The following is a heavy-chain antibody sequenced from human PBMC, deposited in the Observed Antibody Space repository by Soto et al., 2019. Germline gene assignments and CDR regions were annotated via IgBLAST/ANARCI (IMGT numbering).Heavy chain of an antibody. Sequence: PSETLFLTCTVSGGSISSYYWSWIRQPPGKGLEWIGYIYYSGSTNYNPSLKSRVTISVDTSKNQFSLKLSSVTAADTAVYYCAGAAGIGEGAADYWGQGTLVTVSS. V-gene: IGHV4-59*01. D-gene: IGHD3-10*01. CDR3: AGAAGIGEGAADY. CDR1: GGSISSYY. CDR2: IYYSGST. J-gene: IGHJ4*02.